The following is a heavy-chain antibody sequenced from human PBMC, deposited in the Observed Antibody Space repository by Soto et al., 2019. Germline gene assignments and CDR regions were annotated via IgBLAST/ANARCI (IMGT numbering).Heavy chain of an antibody. CDR2: IYYSGTT. V-gene: IGHV4-28*01. D-gene: IGHD1-26*01. Sequence: SETLSLTCAVSGYSISSSNWGGWMRQPPGKGLEWIGYIYYSGTTYYNPSLKSRVTMSVDTSKNQFSLKLTSVTAVDTAVYYCARREIQGPIDYWGQGTLVT. J-gene: IGHJ4*02. CDR1: GYSISSSNW. CDR3: ARREIQGPIDY.